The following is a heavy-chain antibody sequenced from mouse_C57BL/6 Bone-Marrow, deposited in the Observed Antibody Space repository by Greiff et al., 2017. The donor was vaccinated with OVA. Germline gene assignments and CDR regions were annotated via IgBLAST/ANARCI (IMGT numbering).Heavy chain of an antibody. CDR3: VRQDYGIDY. Sequence: EVNVVESGGGLVQPKGSLKLSCAASGFSFNTYAMNWVRQAPGKGLEWVARIRSKSNNYATYYADSVKDRFTISRDDSESMLYLQMNNLKTEDTAMYYCVRQDYGIDYWGQGTTLTVSS. V-gene: IGHV10-1*01. D-gene: IGHD1-2*01. J-gene: IGHJ2*01. CDR1: GFSFNTYA. CDR2: IRSKSNNYAT.